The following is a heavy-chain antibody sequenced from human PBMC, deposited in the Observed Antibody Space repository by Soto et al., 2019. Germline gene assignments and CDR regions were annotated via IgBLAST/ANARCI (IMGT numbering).Heavy chain of an antibody. D-gene: IGHD3-10*01. Sequence: QVQLQESGPGLVKPSETLSLTCTVSGGSISSYYWSWIRQPPGKGLEWIGYIYYSGSTNYNPSLKSRVTISVDTSKNQFSLKLSSVTAADTAVYYCARSRRDGYRGVLYFDYWGQGTLVTVSS. V-gene: IGHV4-59*01. J-gene: IGHJ4*02. CDR2: IYYSGST. CDR3: ARSRRDGYRGVLYFDY. CDR1: GGSISSYY.